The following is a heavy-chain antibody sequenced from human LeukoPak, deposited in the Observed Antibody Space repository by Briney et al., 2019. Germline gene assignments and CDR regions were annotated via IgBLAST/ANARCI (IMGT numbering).Heavy chain of an antibody. CDR1: GYSFTGSY. CDR3: ASAFWCSDAFDL. J-gene: IGHJ3*01. Sequence: ASVKVSCKASGYSFTGSYMHWLRQAPGQGLEWMGRIIAIFGTANYAQKFQGRVTITTDESTSTAYMELISLRYEDPAVYYCASAFWCSDAFDLWAQGTMVTLSS. D-gene: IGHD4/OR15-4a*01. V-gene: IGHV1-69*05. CDR2: IIAIFGTA.